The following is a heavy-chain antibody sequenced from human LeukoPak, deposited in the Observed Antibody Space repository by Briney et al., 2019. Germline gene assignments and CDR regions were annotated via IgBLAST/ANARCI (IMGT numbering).Heavy chain of an antibody. D-gene: IGHD3-3*01. CDR2: MNPNSGNT. CDR3: GRETIFGADFPMDV. CDR1: GYTSTSYD. V-gene: IGHV1-8*01. Sequence: GASVKVSCKASGYTSTSYDINWVRQATGQGLEWMGWMNPNSGNTGYAQKFQGRVTMTRNTSISTAYMELSSLRSEDTAVYYCGRETIFGADFPMDVWGQGTTVTVSS. J-gene: IGHJ6*02.